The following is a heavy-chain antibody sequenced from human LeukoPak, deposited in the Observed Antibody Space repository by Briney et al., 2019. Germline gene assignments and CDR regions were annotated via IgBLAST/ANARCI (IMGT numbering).Heavy chain of an antibody. V-gene: IGHV4-39*07. CDR1: GGSISSSSYY. CDR2: IYYSGST. D-gene: IGHD3-3*01. J-gene: IGHJ5*02. Sequence: NASETLSLTCTVSGGSISSSSYYWGWIRQPPGKGLEWIGSIYYSGSTYYNPSLKSRVTISVDTSKNQFSLKLSSVTAADTAVYYCAREVPTGTVHITIFGVVTETHEPFDPWGQGTLVTVSS. CDR3: AREVPTGTVHITIFGVVTETHEPFDP.